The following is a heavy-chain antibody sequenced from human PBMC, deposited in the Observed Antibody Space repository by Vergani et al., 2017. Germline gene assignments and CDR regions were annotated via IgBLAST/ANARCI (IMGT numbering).Heavy chain of an antibody. V-gene: IGHV5-51*01. Sequence: EVQLVQSGAEVKKPGESLKISCKGSGYSFTSYWIGWVRQMPGKGLEWMGIIYPGDSDTRYSPSFQGQVTIAADKSISTAYLQWSSLKASDTAMYYCARQGQLWLRVDYFDYWGQGTLVTVSS. CDR2: IYPGDSDT. D-gene: IGHD5-18*01. CDR1: GYSFTSYW. J-gene: IGHJ4*02. CDR3: ARQGQLWLRVDYFDY.